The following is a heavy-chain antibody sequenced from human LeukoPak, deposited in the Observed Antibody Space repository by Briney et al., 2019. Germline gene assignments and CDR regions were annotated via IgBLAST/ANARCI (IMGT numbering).Heavy chain of an antibody. V-gene: IGHV1-18*01. CDR2: ISTHNGNT. Sequence: ASVTVSCKSSGYTSSNYGISWLRQAPGQGLEWMGWISTHNGNTNYAQKFQGRVTMTTDKSTSTAYMELSSLRSEDTAVYFCAREGAAEAKNFDYWGQGTLVIVSS. CDR3: AREGAAEAKNFDY. J-gene: IGHJ4*02. CDR1: GYTSSNYG. D-gene: IGHD6-25*01.